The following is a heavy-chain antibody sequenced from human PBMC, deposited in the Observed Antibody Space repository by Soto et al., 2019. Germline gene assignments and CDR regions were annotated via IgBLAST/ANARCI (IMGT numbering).Heavy chain of an antibody. CDR1: GFTFSSYA. CDR2: ISYDGSNK. Sequence: QVQLVESGGGVVQPGRSLRLSCAASGFTFSSYAMHWVHQAPGKGLEWVAVISYDGSNKYYADSVKGRFTISRDNSKNTLYLQMNSLRAEDTAVYYCARGGLTDDAFDIWGQGTMVTVSS. CDR3: ARGGLTDDAFDI. V-gene: IGHV3-30-3*01. J-gene: IGHJ3*02.